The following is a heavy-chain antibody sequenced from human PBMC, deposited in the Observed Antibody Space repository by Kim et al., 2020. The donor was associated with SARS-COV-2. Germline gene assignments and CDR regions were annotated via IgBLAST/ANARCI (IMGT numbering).Heavy chain of an antibody. Sequence: SETLSLTCTVSGGSISSYYWSWIRQPPGKGLEWIGYIYYSGSTNYNPSLKSRVTISVDTSKNQFSLKLSSVTAADTAVYYCAREHAERTLDYWGQGTLVTVSS. CDR2: IYYSGST. V-gene: IGHV4-59*01. J-gene: IGHJ4*02. CDR1: GGSISSYY. CDR3: AREHAERTLDY.